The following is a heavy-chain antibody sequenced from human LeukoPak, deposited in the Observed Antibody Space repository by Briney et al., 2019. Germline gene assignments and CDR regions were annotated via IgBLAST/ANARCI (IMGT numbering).Heavy chain of an antibody. CDR3: ARDQGGSTSRAHGYYYYGMDV. D-gene: IGHD2-2*01. J-gene: IGHJ6*02. CDR1: GFTFSSYA. Sequence: GGSLRLSCADSGFTFSSYAMSWVRQAPGKGLEWVSGISGSGHYTYYADSVKGRFTISRDNSKNTLYLQMNSLRAEDTAVYYCARDQGGSTSRAHGYYYYGMDVWGQGTTVTVSS. CDR2: ISGSGHYT. V-gene: IGHV3-23*01.